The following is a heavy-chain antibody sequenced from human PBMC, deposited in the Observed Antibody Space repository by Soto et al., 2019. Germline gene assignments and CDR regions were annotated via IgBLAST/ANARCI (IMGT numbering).Heavy chain of an antibody. CDR3: ARECILFSGVIVFYGMDV. D-gene: IGHD3-3*01. CDR1: GYSFTRHD. CDR2: INPSSGNT. J-gene: IGHJ6*02. V-gene: IGHV1-8*01. Sequence: QVQLVQSGAEVKKPGASVKVSCKASGYSFTRHDINWVRQAPGQGLEWMGWINPSSGNTGYAQWFLGRLTMTTDTSTSTAYMELSGLKSEDTAIYYCARECILFSGVIVFYGMDVWGQGTTVTVPS.